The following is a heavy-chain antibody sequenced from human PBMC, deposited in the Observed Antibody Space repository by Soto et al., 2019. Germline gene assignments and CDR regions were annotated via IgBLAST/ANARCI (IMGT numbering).Heavy chain of an antibody. J-gene: IGHJ3*02. V-gene: IGHV3-11*05. CDR2: ISSSNSYT. Sequence: QVQLVESGGGLVKPGGSLRLSCAASGFTFSDYYMSWIRQAPWKGLEWVSYISSSNSYTNYADSVKGRFTISRDNAKNSLYLQMNSLRAEDTAVSYCARDADIFTVSDAFDIWGQGTMVTVSS. CDR3: ARDADIFTVSDAFDI. CDR1: GFTFSDYY. D-gene: IGHD3-9*01.